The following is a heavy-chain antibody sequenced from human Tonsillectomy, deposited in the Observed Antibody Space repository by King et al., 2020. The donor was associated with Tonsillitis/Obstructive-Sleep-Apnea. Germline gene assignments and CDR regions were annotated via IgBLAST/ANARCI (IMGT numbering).Heavy chain of an antibody. D-gene: IGHD6-19*01. CDR2: INTENYI. CDR1: GFAFSSYS. J-gene: IGHJ4*02. Sequence: VQLVESGGGLVKPGGSLRLSCAASGFAFSSYSMSWVRQAPGKGLEWVSTINTENYIYYAGSMKGRLTISRDNAKNSLYLQMDSLGAEDTAVYYCARDSSGWSRDYWGQGTLVTVSS. V-gene: IGHV3-21*01. CDR3: ARDSSGWSRDY.